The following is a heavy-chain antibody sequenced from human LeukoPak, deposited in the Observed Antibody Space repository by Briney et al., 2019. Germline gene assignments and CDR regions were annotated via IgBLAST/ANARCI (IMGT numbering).Heavy chain of an antibody. CDR1: GFTFNNFG. CDR2: ISAHNGNT. V-gene: IGHV1-18*01. Sequence: ASVKVSCKASGFTFNNFGISWVRPAPGQGLEWMAWISAHNGNTHYAQKFQDRVTVTRDTSTRTAYMELRSLTSDDTAAFYCARRSRDAFDIWGQGTMVTVSS. J-gene: IGHJ3*02. CDR3: ARRSRDAFDI.